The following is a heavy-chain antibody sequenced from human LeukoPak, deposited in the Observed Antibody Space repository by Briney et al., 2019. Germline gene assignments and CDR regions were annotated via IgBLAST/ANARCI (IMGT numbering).Heavy chain of an antibody. J-gene: IGHJ6*02. CDR2: ISYDGSNK. CDR3: AISTSLDV. CDR1: GFTFSSYA. Sequence: GVSLRLSCAASGFTFSSYAMHWVRQAPGKGLEWVAVISYDGSNKYYADSVKGRFTISRDNSKNTLYLQMNSLRAEDTAVYYCAISTSLDVWGQGTTVTVSS. D-gene: IGHD2/OR15-2a*01. V-gene: IGHV3-30*04.